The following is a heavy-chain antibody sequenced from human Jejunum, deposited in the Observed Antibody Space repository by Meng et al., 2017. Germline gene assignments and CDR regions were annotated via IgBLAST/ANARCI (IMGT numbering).Heavy chain of an antibody. V-gene: IGHV7-4-1*02. Sequence: QVQLVQSGSALKKPGASVKASAYILNSQSFNWVRQAPGQGLEWIGWINTNTGNSNYAPGFTGRFVFSLDTSVNTAYLQITSLNTEDTAVYYCARHTSNFGLDFWGQGTLVTVSS. D-gene: IGHD2-2*01. CDR1: AYILNSQS. CDR3: ARHTSNFGLDF. J-gene: IGHJ4*02. CDR2: INTNTGNS.